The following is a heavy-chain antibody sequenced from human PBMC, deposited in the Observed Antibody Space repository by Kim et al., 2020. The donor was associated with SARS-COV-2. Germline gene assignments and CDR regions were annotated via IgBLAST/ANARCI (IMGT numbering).Heavy chain of an antibody. D-gene: IGHD6-19*01. CDR3: ARGTRQWLVRGPYYYYMD. CDR1: GGSFSGYY. J-gene: IGHJ6*03. V-gene: IGHV4-34*01. CDR2: INHSGST. Sequence: SETLSLTCAVYGGSFSGYYWSWIRQPPGKGLEGIGEINHSGSTNYNPSLKSRVTISVDTSKNQFSLKLRSVTAADTAVYYCARGTRQWLVRGPYYYYMD.